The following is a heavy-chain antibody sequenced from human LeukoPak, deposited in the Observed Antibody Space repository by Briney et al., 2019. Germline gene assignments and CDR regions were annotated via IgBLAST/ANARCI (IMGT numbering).Heavy chain of an antibody. CDR1: GYTFTGYY. CDR3: AANEGVYYYDSSGYYYLDY. CDR2: INPNSGGT. Sequence: GASVKVSCKASGYTFTGYYMHWVRQAPGQGLEWMGWINPNSGGTNYAQKFQGRVTMTRDTSITTAYMELSRLRSEDTAVYYCAANEGVYYYDSSGYYYLDYWGQGTLVTVSS. V-gene: IGHV1-2*02. J-gene: IGHJ4*02. D-gene: IGHD3-22*01.